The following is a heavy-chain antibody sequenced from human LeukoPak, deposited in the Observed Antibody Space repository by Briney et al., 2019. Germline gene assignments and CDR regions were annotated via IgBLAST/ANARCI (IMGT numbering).Heavy chain of an antibody. J-gene: IGHJ3*02. CDR3: ARGPGRWAAAMRAFDI. D-gene: IGHD2-2*01. Sequence: SETLSLTCAVYGGSFSGYYWSWIRQPPGKGLEWIGEINHSGSTNYNPSLKSRVTISVDTSKNQFSLKLSSVTAADTAVYYCARGPGRWAAAMRAFDIWGQGTMVTVSS. V-gene: IGHV4-34*01. CDR1: GGSFSGYY. CDR2: INHSGST.